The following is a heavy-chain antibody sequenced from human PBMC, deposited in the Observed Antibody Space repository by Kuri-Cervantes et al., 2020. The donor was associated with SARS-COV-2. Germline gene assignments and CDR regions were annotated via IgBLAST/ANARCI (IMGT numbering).Heavy chain of an antibody. V-gene: IGHV4-59*08. Sequence: ESLKISCTVSSDSITSYYWSWIRQPPGKGLEWIGYIYYSGTTNYNPSLKSRVTISVDTSKNQFSLKLSSVTAADTAVYYCARVVSRTIFGVVKPDAFDIWGQGTMVTVSS. CDR3: ARVVSRTIFGVVKPDAFDI. CDR1: SDSITSYY. J-gene: IGHJ3*02. D-gene: IGHD3-3*01. CDR2: IYYSGTT.